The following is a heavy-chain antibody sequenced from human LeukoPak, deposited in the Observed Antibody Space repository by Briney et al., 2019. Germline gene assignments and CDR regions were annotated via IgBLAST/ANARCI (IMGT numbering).Heavy chain of an antibody. Sequence: SETLSLTCAVYGGSFSGYYWSWIRQPPGKGLEWIGEINHSGSTNYNPSLKSRVTISVDTSKNQFSLKLSSVTAADTAVYYCARDKCCSSTSCYEGAYYYYGMDVWGQGTTVTVSS. CDR1: GGSFSGYY. J-gene: IGHJ6*02. V-gene: IGHV4-34*01. CDR3: ARDKCCSSTSCYEGAYYYYGMDV. D-gene: IGHD2-2*01. CDR2: INHSGST.